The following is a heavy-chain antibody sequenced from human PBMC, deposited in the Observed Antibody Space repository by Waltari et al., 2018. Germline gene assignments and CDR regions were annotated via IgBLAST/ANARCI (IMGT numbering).Heavy chain of an antibody. CDR3: ARASTGELYFDY. Sequence: VQLQESGPGLVKPSETLSLTCTVSGGSISSYYWSWIRQPPGKGLEWIGYIYYSGSTNYNPSLKSRVTISVDTSKNQFSLKLSSVTAADTAVYYCARASTGELYFDYWGQGTLVTVSS. J-gene: IGHJ4*02. CDR1: GGSISSYY. V-gene: IGHV4-59*01. D-gene: IGHD1-26*01. CDR2: IYYSGST.